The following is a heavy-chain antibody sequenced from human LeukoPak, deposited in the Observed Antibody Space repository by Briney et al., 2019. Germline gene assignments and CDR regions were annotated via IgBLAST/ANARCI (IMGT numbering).Heavy chain of an antibody. D-gene: IGHD3-22*01. CDR3: ARVDRPLWFDP. J-gene: IGHJ5*02. Sequence: SETLSLTCTVSGGSISSYYWSWIRQPPGKGLEWIGYIYYSGSTSYNPSLRSRVTISVDTSKNQFSLKLSSVTAADTAVYYCARVDRPLWFDPWGQGTLVTVSS. CDR1: GGSISSYY. CDR2: IYYSGST. V-gene: IGHV4-59*01.